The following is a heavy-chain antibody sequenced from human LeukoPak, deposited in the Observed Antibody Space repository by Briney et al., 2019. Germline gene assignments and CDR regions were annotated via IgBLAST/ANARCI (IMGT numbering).Heavy chain of an antibody. D-gene: IGHD3-3*01. CDR1: GGPISSSSYY. CDR3: ARLTIFGVVFN. Sequence: SETLSLTCTVSGGPISSSSYYWGWIRQPPGKGLEWIGSIYYSGSTYYNPSLKSRVTISVDTSKNQFSLKLSSVTAADTAVYYCARLTIFGVVFNWGQGTLVTVSS. V-gene: IGHV4-39*01. CDR2: IYYSGST. J-gene: IGHJ4*02.